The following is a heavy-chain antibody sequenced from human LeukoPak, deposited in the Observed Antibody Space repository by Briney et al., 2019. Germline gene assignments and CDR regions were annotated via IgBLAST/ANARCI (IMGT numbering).Heavy chain of an antibody. V-gene: IGHV4-39*01. J-gene: IGHJ4*02. CDR1: GGSISSSSYY. CDR2: IYYSGST. CDR3: ARTDYDSNGEYITGYDY. D-gene: IGHD3-22*01. Sequence: MTSETPSLTCTVSGGSISSSSYYWGWIRQPPGKGLEWIGSIYYSGSTYYNPSLKSRVTISVDTSKNQFSLKLSSVTAADTAVYYCARTDYDSNGEYITGYDYWGQGTLVTVSS.